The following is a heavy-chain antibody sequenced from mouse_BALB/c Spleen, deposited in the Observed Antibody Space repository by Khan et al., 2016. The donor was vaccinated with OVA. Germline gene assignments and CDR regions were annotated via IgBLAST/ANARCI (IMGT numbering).Heavy chain of an antibody. Sequence: EVQLQESGPSLVKPSQTLSLTCSVTGDSITSGYWCWIRKFPGNKLEYRGYILYSGSTYYNPSLKSRISITRHTSQNQEYMQLNSVTTEDTATYYCARSTYRYAFAYWGQGTLVTVSA. CDR1: GDSITSGY. CDR3: ARSTYRYAFAY. CDR2: ILYSGST. J-gene: IGHJ3*01. V-gene: IGHV3-8*02. D-gene: IGHD2-14*01.